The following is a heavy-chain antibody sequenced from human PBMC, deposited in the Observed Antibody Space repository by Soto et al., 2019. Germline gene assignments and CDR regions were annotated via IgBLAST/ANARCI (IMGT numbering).Heavy chain of an antibody. V-gene: IGHV4-31*03. J-gene: IGHJ5*02. Sequence: QVQLQESGPGLVKPSQTLSLTCTVSGGSITSGGYYWSWIRQHPRKGLEWIGHIYYSGSVSYNPSLRSRVTMSVDTSKNQFSLKLSSVTAADTAVYYCARGGAKDNYFGPWGQGTLVTVSS. CDR2: IYYSGSV. CDR3: ARGGAKDNYFGP. CDR1: GGSITSGGYY.